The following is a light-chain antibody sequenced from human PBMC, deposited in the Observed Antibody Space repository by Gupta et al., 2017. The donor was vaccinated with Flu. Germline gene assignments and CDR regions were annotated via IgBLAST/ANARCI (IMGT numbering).Light chain of an antibody. V-gene: IGKV1-8*01. CDR2: AAS. Sequence: PSSLSASTGDRVTITCRASQGIASDLAWYQQKPGNAPKLLIYAASTLQSGVPSRFSGSGSGTDFTLTISCLQSEDFATYFCQQDYSYPFTFGGGTKVELK. CDR1: QGIASD. J-gene: IGKJ4*01. CDR3: QQDYSYPFT.